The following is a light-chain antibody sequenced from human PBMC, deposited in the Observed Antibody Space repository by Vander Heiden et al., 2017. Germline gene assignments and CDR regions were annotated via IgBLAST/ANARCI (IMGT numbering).Light chain of an antibody. CDR2: AAS. Sequence: DIQLTQSPSSLSASVGDRVTITCRESQGVRTWVAWYQQKPGKAPKLLIYAASNLQNGVPSRFSGSGSGTDFTLTISSLQPEDFATYYCQQADSFPLTFGGGTKVEIK. CDR3: QQADSFPLT. CDR1: QGVRTW. V-gene: IGKV1-12*01. J-gene: IGKJ4*01.